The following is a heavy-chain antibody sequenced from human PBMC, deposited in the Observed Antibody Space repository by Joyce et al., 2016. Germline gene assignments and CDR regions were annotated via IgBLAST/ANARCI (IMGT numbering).Heavy chain of an antibody. CDR2: ISSSSSYI. D-gene: IGHD5-24*01. CDR1: GFSFSSYS. J-gene: IGHJ4*02. V-gene: IGHV3-21*01. Sequence: EVQLVESGGGLVKPGGSLRLSCAASGFSFSSYSMNWGHQAPGKGVEWVSSISSSSSYIYYADSVKGRFTIARDNAKNSLYLQMNSRRAEDTAVYYCARVGNKREYFDYWGQGTLVTVSS. CDR3: ARVGNKREYFDY.